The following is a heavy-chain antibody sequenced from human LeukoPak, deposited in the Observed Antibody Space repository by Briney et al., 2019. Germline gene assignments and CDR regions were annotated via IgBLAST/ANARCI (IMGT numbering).Heavy chain of an antibody. CDR1: GGSISSYY. CDR2: FYYSGNT. V-gene: IGHV4-59*01. J-gene: IGHJ4*02. Sequence: SETLSLTCTVSGGSISSYYWGWIRQPPGKGLEWIGYFYYSGNTNHNPSLKPRDTISIDTSKNQFSLRLRSVTAADTAIYYCARVGEGCFDHWGQGTLATVSS. CDR3: ARVGEGCFDH.